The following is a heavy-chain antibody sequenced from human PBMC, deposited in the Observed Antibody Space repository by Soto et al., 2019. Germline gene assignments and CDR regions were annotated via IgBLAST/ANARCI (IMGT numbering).Heavy chain of an antibody. CDR3: ARRTVGWYFEL. CDR2: ISGSGGST. D-gene: IGHD4-17*01. CDR1: GFTFSIYA. V-gene: IGHV3-23*01. Sequence: EVQLLESGGGLVQPGGSLRLSCAASGFTFSIYAMNWVRQAPGKGLEWVSVISGSGGSTYYAASVKGRFTISRDNSKNTLYLQMNRLTADDTAVYYCARRTVGWYFELWGRGTLVTVSS. J-gene: IGHJ2*01.